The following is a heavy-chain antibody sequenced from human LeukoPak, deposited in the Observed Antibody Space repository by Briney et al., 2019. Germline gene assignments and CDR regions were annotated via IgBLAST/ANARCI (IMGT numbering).Heavy chain of an antibody. Sequence: SQTLSLTCTVSGGSISSGGYYWSWIRQHPGKGLEWIGYIYYSGSTYYNPSLKSRVTISVDTSKYQFSLKLSSVTAADTAVYYCARLGGYCSSTSCYTGWFDPWGQGTLVTVSS. J-gene: IGHJ5*02. D-gene: IGHD2-2*02. CDR1: GGSISSGGYY. V-gene: IGHV4-31*03. CDR2: IYYSGST. CDR3: ARLGGYCSSTSCYTGWFDP.